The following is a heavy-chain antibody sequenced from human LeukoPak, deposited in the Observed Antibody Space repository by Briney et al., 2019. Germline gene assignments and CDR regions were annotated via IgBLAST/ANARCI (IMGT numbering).Heavy chain of an antibody. J-gene: IGHJ6*02. V-gene: IGHV4-59*01. CDR1: GGSINGYY. Sequence: PSETLPLTCTVSGGSINGYYWSWIRQPPGKGLEWTAYIYYSGSTNYNPSLNSRVTISLDTSKNQFSLKLSSVTAADTAVYYCARDKKIGATGSDGLDVWGQGTTVTVSS. D-gene: IGHD6-13*01. CDR3: ARDKKIGATGSDGLDV. CDR2: IYYSGST.